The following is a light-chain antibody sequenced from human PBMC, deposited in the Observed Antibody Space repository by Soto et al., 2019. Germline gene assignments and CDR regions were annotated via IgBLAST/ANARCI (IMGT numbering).Light chain of an antibody. CDR1: QSVSNN. J-gene: IGKJ1*01. CDR2: GAS. V-gene: IGKV3-15*01. CDR3: QQYNDWWT. Sequence: EIVMTQSPATLSVSPGESATLSCRASQSVSNNLTWYKQKPGQPPSLLIYGASTRATGVPGRFSGSGSGTEFTLTIRSLKSEDFAVYYCQQYNDWWTFGQGTKVDIK.